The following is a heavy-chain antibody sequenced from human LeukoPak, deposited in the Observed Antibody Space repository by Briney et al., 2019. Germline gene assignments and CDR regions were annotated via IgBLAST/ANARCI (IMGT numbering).Heavy chain of an antibody. V-gene: IGHV4-59*01. CDR3: ARGGGNYYPTYFDI. CDR1: GGSIISYY. D-gene: IGHD1-26*01. J-gene: IGHJ4*02. CDR2: IYYSGST. Sequence: SETLSLTCTVSGGSIISYYWSWIRQPPGKGLEWIGYIYYSGSTNYNPSLKSRVTISEDTSKNQFSLKLSSVTAADTAVYYCARGGGNYYPTYFDISGQGSLLSVSS.